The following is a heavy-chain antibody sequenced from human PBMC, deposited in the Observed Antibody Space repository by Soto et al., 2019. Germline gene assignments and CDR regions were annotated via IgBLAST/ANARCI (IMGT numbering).Heavy chain of an antibody. V-gene: IGHV3-23*01. Sequence: PGGSLRLSCAASGFTFSSYAMSWVRQAPGKGLEWVSAISGSGGSTYYADSVKGRFTISRDNSKDTLYLQMNSLRAEDTAVYYCAKASYYDFWSGYLWGQGTLVTVSS. CDR1: GFTFSSYA. CDR2: ISGSGGST. J-gene: IGHJ4*02. D-gene: IGHD3-3*01. CDR3: AKASYYDFWSGYL.